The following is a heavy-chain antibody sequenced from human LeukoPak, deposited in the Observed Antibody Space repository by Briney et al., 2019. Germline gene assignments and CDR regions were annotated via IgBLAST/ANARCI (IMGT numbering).Heavy chain of an antibody. Sequence: GGCLRLSCAASGFTVSSNYMSWVRQAPGKGLEWVSVIYSGGSTYYADSVKGRFTISRDNSKNTLYLQMNSLRAEDTAVYYCARVKGGSSWYTAYYMDVWGKGTTVTVSS. D-gene: IGHD6-13*01. CDR3: ARVKGGSSWYTAYYMDV. CDR2: IYSGGST. J-gene: IGHJ6*03. CDR1: GFTVSSNY. V-gene: IGHV3-53*01.